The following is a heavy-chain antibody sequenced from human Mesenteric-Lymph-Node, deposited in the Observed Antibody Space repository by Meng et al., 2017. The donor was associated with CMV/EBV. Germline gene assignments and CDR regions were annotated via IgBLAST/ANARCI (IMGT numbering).Heavy chain of an antibody. D-gene: IGHD3-22*01. CDR3: AKDRPDYYDSRGYYFFRAEYYFDY. CDR1: GFTFSSYE. V-gene: IGHV3-30*02. Sequence: GESLKISCAVSGFTFSSYEMNWVRQAPGKGLEWVAFIRYDGSNKYYADSVKGRFTISRDNSKNTLYLQMNSLRAEDTAVYYCAKDRPDYYDSRGYYFFRAEYYFDYWGQGTLVTVSS. J-gene: IGHJ4*02. CDR2: IRYDGSNK.